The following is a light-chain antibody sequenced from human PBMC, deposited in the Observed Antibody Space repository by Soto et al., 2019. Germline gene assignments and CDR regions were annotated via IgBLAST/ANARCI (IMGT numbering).Light chain of an antibody. CDR1: QSISSY. V-gene: IGKV1-39*01. CDR3: QHSYSTPRT. J-gene: IGKJ1*01. Sequence: DIQMTQSPSSLSASVGDRVNITCRASQSISSYLNRYQQKPRQAPKLLIYAASSLQSGVPSRFNGSITGTEFTHTISCLQPKEFATNYCQHSYSTPRTVGQGTKVDIK. CDR2: AAS.